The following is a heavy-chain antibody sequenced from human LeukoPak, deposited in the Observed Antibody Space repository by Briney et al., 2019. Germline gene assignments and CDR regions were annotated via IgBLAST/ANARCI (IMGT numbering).Heavy chain of an antibody. V-gene: IGHV3-23*01. CDR2: ISGSGGST. CDR1: GFTFSSYA. Sequence: GGSLRLSRAASGFTFSSYAMSWVRQAPGKGLEWVSAISGSGGSTYYADSVKGRFTISRGNSKNTLYLQMNSLRAEDTAVYYCARVEAAAGKDYWGQGTLVTVSS. J-gene: IGHJ4*02. D-gene: IGHD6-13*01. CDR3: ARVEAAAGKDY.